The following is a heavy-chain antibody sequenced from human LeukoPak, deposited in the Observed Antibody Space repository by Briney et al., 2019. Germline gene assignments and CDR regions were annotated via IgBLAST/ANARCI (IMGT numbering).Heavy chain of an antibody. CDR3: ARATLYSYGPVNWFDP. Sequence: PSETLSLTCAVYGGSFSGYYWSWIRQPPGKGLEWIGEINHSGSTNYNPSLKSRVTISVDTSKNQFSLKLSSVTAADTAVYYCARATLYSYGPVNWFDPWGQGTLVTVSS. V-gene: IGHV4-34*01. CDR1: GGSFSGYY. J-gene: IGHJ5*02. D-gene: IGHD5-18*01. CDR2: INHSGST.